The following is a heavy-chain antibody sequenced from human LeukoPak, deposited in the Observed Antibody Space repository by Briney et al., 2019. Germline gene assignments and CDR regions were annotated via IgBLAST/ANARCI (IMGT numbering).Heavy chain of an antibody. J-gene: IGHJ4*02. D-gene: IGHD3-3*01. Sequence: PSETLSLTCAVYGGSFSGYYWSWIRQPPGKGLEWIGEINHSGSTNYNPSLKSRVTISVDTSKPQFSLKLSSVTAADTAVYYCARSIFGVVTLPHDYWGQGTLVTVSS. CDR3: ARSIFGVVTLPHDY. V-gene: IGHV4-34*01. CDR1: GGSFSGYY. CDR2: INHSGST.